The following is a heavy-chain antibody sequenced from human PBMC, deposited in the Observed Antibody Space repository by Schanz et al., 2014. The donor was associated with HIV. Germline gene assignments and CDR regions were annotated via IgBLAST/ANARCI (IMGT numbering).Heavy chain of an antibody. V-gene: IGHV3-23*01. D-gene: IGHD3-22*01. CDR1: GFTFNNYA. CDR3: AKPEYDSRGNSQSHFDY. Sequence: EVQLLESGGGLVQPGKSLRLSCAASGFTFNNYAMTWVRQAPGKGLEWVSSISESGGRSYYADSVNGRFTISRDNSKNTLYVEMTTLRTEDTAVYYCAKPEYDSRGNSQSHFDYWGQGTLVTVSS. CDR2: ISESGGRS. J-gene: IGHJ4*02.